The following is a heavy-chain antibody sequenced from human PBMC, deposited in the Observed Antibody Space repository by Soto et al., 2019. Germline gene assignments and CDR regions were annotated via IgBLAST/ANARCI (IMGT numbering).Heavy chain of an antibody. Sequence: QVQLVESGGGLVKPGGSLRLSCAASGFTFSDYYMSWIRQAPGKGLEWVSYISSSGSTIYYADSVKGRFTISRDNAKNSLYLQMNSLRAEYTAVYYCAGHPKEDEYCDYAHDYWGQGTLVTVSS. CDR1: GFTFSDYY. V-gene: IGHV3-11*01. CDR3: AGHPKEDEYCDYAHDY. CDR2: ISSSGSTI. D-gene: IGHD4-17*01. J-gene: IGHJ4*02.